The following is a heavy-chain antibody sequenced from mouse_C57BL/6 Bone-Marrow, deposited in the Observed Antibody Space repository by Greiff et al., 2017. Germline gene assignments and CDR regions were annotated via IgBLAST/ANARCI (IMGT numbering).Heavy chain of an antibody. J-gene: IGHJ4*01. Sequence: QVQLQQPGAELVKPGASVKLSCKASGYTFTSYWMHWVKQRPGQGLEWIGMIHPNSGSTNYNEKFKSKATLTVDKSSSTAYMQLSSLTSEDSAVYYCASLYYGYDGGGPYAMDYWGQGTSVTVSS. V-gene: IGHV1-64*01. CDR2: IHPNSGST. CDR3: ASLYYGYDGGGPYAMDY. D-gene: IGHD2-2*01. CDR1: GYTFTSYW.